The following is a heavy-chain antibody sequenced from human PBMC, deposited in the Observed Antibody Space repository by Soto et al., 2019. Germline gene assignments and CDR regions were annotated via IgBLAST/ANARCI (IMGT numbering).Heavy chain of an antibody. Sequence: SETLSLTCTVSGGSISSYYWSWIRQPPGKGLEWIGYIYYSESTNYNPSLKSRVTISVDTSKNQFSLKLSSVTAADTAVYYCARELEDWFDPWGQGTLVTVSS. D-gene: IGHD1-1*01. CDR1: GGSISSYY. CDR3: ARELEDWFDP. CDR2: IYYSEST. J-gene: IGHJ5*02. V-gene: IGHV4-59*01.